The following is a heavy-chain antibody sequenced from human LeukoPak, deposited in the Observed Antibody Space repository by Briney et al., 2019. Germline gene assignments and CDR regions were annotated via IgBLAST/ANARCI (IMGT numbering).Heavy chain of an antibody. D-gene: IGHD3-10*01. CDR3: ARVLGFGSPPAY. Sequence: PGRPLRLSCVASGFNFNSYPMHWVRQAPGKGLEWVGLISFDGSDKSYADSVEGRFTISRDNSKNTLYPQMNSLSAEDTAVYYCARVLGFGSPPAYWGQGTQVFVSS. J-gene: IGHJ4*02. CDR1: GFNFNSYP. V-gene: IGHV3-30*04. CDR2: ISFDGSDK.